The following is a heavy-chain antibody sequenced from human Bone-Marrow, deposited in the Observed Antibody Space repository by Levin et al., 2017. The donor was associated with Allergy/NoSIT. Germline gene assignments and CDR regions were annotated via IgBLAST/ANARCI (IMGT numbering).Heavy chain of an antibody. J-gene: IGHJ4*02. V-gene: IGHV3-9*01. CDR3: AKDILPNVAVAALGAFDS. CDR2: IGWNGYSI. Sequence: GGSLRLSCAASGFTFEEYGMHWVRQAPGRGLEWVSGIGWNGYSINYADSVKGRFTISRDNAKNSLYLEMNSLRTEDTAFYFCAKDILPNVAVAALGAFDSWGQGALVTVSS. D-gene: IGHD6-19*01. CDR1: GFTFEEYG.